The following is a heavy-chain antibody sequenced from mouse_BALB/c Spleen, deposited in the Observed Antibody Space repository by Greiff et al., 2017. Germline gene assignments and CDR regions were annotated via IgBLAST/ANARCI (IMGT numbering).Heavy chain of an antibody. CDR3: ARDAYYGYYYAMDY. CDR1: GFTFSDFY. CDR2: SRNKANDYTT. Sequence: DVMLVESGGGLVQPGGSLRLSCATSGFTFSDFYMEWVRQPPGKRLEWIAASRNKANDYTTEYSASVKGRFIVSRDTSQSILYLHMNALRAEDTAIYYCARDAYYGYYYAMDYWGQGTSVTVSS. V-gene: IGHV7-1*02. J-gene: IGHJ4*01. D-gene: IGHD1-2*01.